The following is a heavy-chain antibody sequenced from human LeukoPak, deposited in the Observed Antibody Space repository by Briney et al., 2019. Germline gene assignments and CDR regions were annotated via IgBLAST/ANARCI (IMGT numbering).Heavy chain of an antibody. V-gene: IGHV4-34*01. J-gene: IGHJ4*02. D-gene: IGHD4-17*01. Sequence: PETLSLTCAVSGVSFDDYYWAWVRQTPGKGLEWIGEINHSGYTNDSLSLKSRVTLSIDTSRKQFSLNLRSVTVADAGTYYCTRMTTGHDYWGQGTLVTVSS. CDR1: GVSFDDYY. CDR3: TRMTTGHDY. CDR2: INHSGYT.